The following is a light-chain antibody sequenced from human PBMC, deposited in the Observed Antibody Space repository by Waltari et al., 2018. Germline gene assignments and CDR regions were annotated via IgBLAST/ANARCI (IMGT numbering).Light chain of an antibody. Sequence: DIQMTQSPSSLSASVGDRVTITCRASQSINTYLNWYQQKPGKAPKLLIYAASSLQSGVPSRFSGSGSWTDFTLTISSLQPEDFATYYCQQSFSTLFTFGPWTKVDIK. CDR2: AAS. J-gene: IGKJ3*01. CDR3: QQSFSTLFT. V-gene: IGKV1-39*01. CDR1: QSINTY.